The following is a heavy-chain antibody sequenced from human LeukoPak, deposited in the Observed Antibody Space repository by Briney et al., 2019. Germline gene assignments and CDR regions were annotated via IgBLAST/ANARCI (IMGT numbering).Heavy chain of an antibody. CDR3: AREGLRTHLMDV. CDR1: GGSISSSSYY. Sequence: SETLSLSCTVSGGSISSSSYYWGWIRQPPGKGLEWIGSIYYSGSTYYNPSLKSRVTISVDTSKNQFSLKLSSVTAADTAVYYCAREGLRTHLMDVWGQGTTVTVSS. V-gene: IGHV4-39*02. D-gene: IGHD3-3*01. J-gene: IGHJ6*02. CDR2: IYYSGST.